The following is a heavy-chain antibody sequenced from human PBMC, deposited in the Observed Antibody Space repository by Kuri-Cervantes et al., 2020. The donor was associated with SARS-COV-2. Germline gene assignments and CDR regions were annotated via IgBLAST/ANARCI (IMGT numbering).Heavy chain of an antibody. CDR1: GYTFTNND. CDR2: MNPDTGNA. J-gene: IGHJ5*02. V-gene: IGHV1-8*02. Sequence: ASVKVSCKASGYTFTNNDVNWLRRASGQGLEWMGWMNPDTGNAGYAQKFQGRVTMTRITSISTAYMELSSLRFEDTAVYYCARAGSVNNWFDPWGQGTLVTVSS. D-gene: IGHD6-25*01. CDR3: ARAGSVNNWFDP.